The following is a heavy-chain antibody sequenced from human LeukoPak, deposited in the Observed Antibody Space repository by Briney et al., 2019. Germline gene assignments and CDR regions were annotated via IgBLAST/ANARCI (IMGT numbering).Heavy chain of an antibody. V-gene: IGHV4-34*01. CDR2: INQRGRT. Sequence: LSLTCGVYGGSFSAYYWTWIRQPPGKGLEWIGEINQRGRTNHNPSLKSRVTMSMDTSRNQFSLNLSSVTAADTAVYYCARRSPGYSYSIDSWGQGTLVTVSS. J-gene: IGHJ4*02. D-gene: IGHD5-18*01. CDR3: ARRSPGYSYSIDS. CDR1: GGSFSAYY.